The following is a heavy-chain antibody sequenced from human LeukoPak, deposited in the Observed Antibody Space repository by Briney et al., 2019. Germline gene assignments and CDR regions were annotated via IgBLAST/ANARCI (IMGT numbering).Heavy chain of an antibody. CDR2: INQDGSEK. CDR1: GFTFRNYW. CDR3: ARGTYYYDY. V-gene: IGHV3-7*05. Sequence: GGSLRLSCAASGFTFRNYWMTWVRQAPGKGLEWVANINQDGSEKYYVDSVKGRFTISRDNAKNSLYLQTNSLRPEDTAVYYCARGTYYYDYWGQGTLVTVSS. J-gene: IGHJ4*02.